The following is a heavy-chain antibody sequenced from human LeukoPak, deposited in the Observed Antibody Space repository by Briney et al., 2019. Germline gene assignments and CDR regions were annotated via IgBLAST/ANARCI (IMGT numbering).Heavy chain of an antibody. V-gene: IGHV1-8*01. J-gene: IGHJ6*03. CDR1: GYTFSSYD. Sequence: ASVKVSCKASGYTFSSYDINWVRQATGQGLEWMGWMNPSSGNTGYAQKFQGRVTMTRNTSISTAYMELSRLRSDDTAVYYCARDRNGVYYYYYMDVWGKGTTVTVSS. CDR3: ARDRNGVYYYYYMDV. D-gene: IGHD2-8*01. CDR2: MNPSSGNT.